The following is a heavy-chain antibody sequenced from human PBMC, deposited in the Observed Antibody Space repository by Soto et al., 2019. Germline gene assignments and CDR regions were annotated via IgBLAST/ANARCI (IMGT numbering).Heavy chain of an antibody. V-gene: IGHV4-59*01. CDR2: IYYSGST. D-gene: IGHD4-17*01. J-gene: IGHJ4*02. Sequence: PSETLSLTCTVSGGSISSYYWSWIRQPPGKGLEWIGYIYYSGSTNYNPSLKRRVTISVDTSKNQFSLKLSSVTAADTAVYYCATMGTPVTGLYYFDYWGQGTLVTVSS. CDR3: ATMGTPVTGLYYFDY. CDR1: GGSISSYY.